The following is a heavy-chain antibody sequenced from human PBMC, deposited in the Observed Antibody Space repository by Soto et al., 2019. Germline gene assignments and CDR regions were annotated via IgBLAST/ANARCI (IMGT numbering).Heavy chain of an antibody. CDR1: GGSFSGYY. CDR2: INHSGST. Sequence: QVQLQQWGAGLLKPSETLSLTCAVYGGSFSGYYWSWIRQPPGKGLEWIGEINHSGSTNYNPSLKSRVTISVDTSKTQFSLKLSSVPAADTAVYYCARTLGYNYGMDVWGQGTTVTVS. CDR3: ARTLGYNYGMDV. V-gene: IGHV4-34*01. J-gene: IGHJ6*02.